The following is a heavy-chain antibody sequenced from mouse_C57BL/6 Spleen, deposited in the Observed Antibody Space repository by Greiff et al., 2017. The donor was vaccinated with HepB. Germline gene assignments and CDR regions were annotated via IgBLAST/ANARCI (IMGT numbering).Heavy chain of an antibody. J-gene: IGHJ1*03. CDR3: ARGGTTVWYFDV. Sequence: QVQLKESGAELVRPGTSVKVSCKASGYAFTNYLIEWVKQRPGQGLEWIGVINPGGGGTNYNEKFKGKATLTADKSSSTAYMQLSSLTYEDSAVYVWARGGTTVWYFDVWGKGTTVTVSS. V-gene: IGHV1-54*01. CDR2: INPGGGGT. D-gene: IGHD1-1*01. CDR1: GYAFTNYL.